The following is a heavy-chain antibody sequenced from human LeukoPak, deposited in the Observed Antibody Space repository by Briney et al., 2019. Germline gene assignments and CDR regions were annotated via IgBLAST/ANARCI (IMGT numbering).Heavy chain of an antibody. Sequence: GASVKVSCKASGYTFTGHYLHWVRQAPGQGLEWMGWINPNSGGTNYAQKFQGRVTMTRDTSISTAYMELSRLRSDDTAVYYCARFRALDGYGSWGQGTLVTVSS. D-gene: IGHD5-24*01. V-gene: IGHV1-2*02. CDR1: GYTFTGHY. CDR3: ARFRALDGYGS. CDR2: INPNSGGT. J-gene: IGHJ5*02.